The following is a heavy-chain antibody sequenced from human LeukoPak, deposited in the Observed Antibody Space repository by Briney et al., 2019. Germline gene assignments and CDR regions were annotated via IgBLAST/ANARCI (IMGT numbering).Heavy chain of an antibody. V-gene: IGHV4-59*08. CDR1: GGSISSYY. D-gene: IGHD5-24*01. Sequence: PSETLSLTCTVSGGSISSYYWSWIRQPPGKGLEWIGFIYYSGSTNYNPSLKSRVTISVDTSKNQFSLKLSSVTAADTAVYYCARGRWLQLPDYWGRGTLVTVSS. CDR2: IYYSGST. J-gene: IGHJ4*02. CDR3: ARGRWLQLPDY.